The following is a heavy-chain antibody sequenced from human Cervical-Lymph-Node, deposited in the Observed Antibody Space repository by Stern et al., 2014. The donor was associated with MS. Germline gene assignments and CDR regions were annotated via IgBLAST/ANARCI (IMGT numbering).Heavy chain of an antibody. CDR2: ISYDGNSK. V-gene: IGHV3-30-3*01. CDR1: GFTFSSYT. J-gene: IGHJ4*02. CDR3: ARDGRSV. Sequence: QVQLVQSGGGVVQPGRSLRLSCAASGFTFSSYTMHWVRQAPGKGMEWVAVISYDGNSKFYADSVKGRFTISRDNSKNTLFLQMNSLRTEDTAVYYCARDGRSVWGQGTLVTVSS.